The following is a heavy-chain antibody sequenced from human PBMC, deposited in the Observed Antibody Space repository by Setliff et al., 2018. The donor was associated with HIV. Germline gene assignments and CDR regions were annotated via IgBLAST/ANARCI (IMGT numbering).Heavy chain of an antibody. J-gene: IGHJ4*02. CDR2: IKSKTDGGTA. D-gene: IGHD1-26*01. CDR1: GFTFSNAW. Sequence: GGSLRLSCAASGFTFSNAWMNWVRQAPGKGLEWVGRIKSKTDGGTADYAAPVKGRFTISRDDSKNTLYLQMNSLKTEDTAVYYCTTDLGGSYHGWNYWGQGTLVTVSS. V-gene: IGHV3-15*07. CDR3: TTDLGGSYHGWNY.